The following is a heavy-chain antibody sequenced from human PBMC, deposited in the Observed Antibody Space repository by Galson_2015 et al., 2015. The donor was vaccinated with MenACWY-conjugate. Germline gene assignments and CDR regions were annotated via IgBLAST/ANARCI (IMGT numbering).Heavy chain of an antibody. V-gene: IGHV3-64D*06. J-gene: IGHJ4*02. CDR1: GFTFSTYA. D-gene: IGHD6-13*01. CDR2: ITSYGDSI. CDR3: GLGGYSSSWYGIDY. Sequence: SLRLSCAASGFTFSTYAMHWVRQAPGKGLEYVSTITSYGDSIYYADSVKGRFTISRDNSMDTLYLQMSSLRAEDTAVYYCGLGGYSSSWYGIDYWGQGTLVTVSS.